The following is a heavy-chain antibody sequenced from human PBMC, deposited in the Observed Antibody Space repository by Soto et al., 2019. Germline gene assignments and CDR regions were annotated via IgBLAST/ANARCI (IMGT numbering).Heavy chain of an antibody. CDR1: GFTFSNYD. V-gene: IGHV3-13*01. CDR2: IGAASAT. D-gene: IGHD7-27*01. Sequence: PGGSLRLSFAASGFTFSNYDMHWVRQAPGEGLEWVSGIGAASATYYPVSVQGRFTVSRDNAKKSLYLQMNSLRAGDKAVYYCARRVLGPGDYYYGMDVWRQGTTVTVSS. CDR3: ARRVLGPGDYYYGMDV. J-gene: IGHJ6*02.